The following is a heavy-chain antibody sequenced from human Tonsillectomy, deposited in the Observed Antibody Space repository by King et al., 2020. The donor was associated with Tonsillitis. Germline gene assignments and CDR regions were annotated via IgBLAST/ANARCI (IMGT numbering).Heavy chain of an antibody. CDR3: AKDPKHYDSSGYPSPNDAFDI. CDR2: IYHSGST. V-gene: IGHV4-38-2*02. Sequence: QLQESGPGLVKPSETLSLTCAVSGYSINSGYYWGWIRQPPGKGLEWIGNIYHSGSTYYNPFLKRRVTISVNTSKNQFSLKLSSVTAADTALYYCAKDPKHYDSSGYPSPNDAFDIWGQGTMVTVSS. J-gene: IGHJ3*02. CDR1: GYSINSGYY. D-gene: IGHD3-22*01.